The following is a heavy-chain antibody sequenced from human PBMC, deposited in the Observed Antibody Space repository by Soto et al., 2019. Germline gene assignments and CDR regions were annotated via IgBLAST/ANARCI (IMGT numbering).Heavy chain of an antibody. CDR3: AREGYYSGSGTYSPPRYYGMDA. CDR2: ISDYNGNT. Sequence: ASVKVSCQTSGYRYIYYGITWVRQAPGQGLEWMGWISDYNGNTHYGKKFQGRVTMTTDTSTRTAYMELKSLRSDDTAVYFCAREGYYSGSGTYSPPRYYGMDAWGQGTTVTVSS. V-gene: IGHV1-18*01. D-gene: IGHD3-10*01. CDR1: GYRYIYYG. J-gene: IGHJ6*02.